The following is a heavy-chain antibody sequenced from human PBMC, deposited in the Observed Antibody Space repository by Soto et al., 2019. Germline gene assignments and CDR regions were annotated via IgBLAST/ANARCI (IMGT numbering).Heavy chain of an antibody. CDR2: VYYTGST. Sequence: SETLSLTCTVSSGSISNFYWSWIRQPPGKGLEWIGYVYYTGSTSYNPSLKRRVTFSADSSRGQFSLRLNSVTAADTAVYYCARTVLGPDLLADSFVDYYYYMDVWGQGTTVTVSS. D-gene: IGHD3-9*01. CDR1: SGSISNFY. CDR3: ARTVLGPDLLADSFVDYYYYMDV. J-gene: IGHJ6*03. V-gene: IGHV4-59*08.